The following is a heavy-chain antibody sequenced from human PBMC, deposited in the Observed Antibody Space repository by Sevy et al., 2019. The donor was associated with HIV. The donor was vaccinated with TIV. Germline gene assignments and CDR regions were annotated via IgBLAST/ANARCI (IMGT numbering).Heavy chain of an antibody. J-gene: IGHJ4*02. CDR1: GGSISSGDYY. V-gene: IGHV4-30-4*01. D-gene: IGHD3-3*01. CDR2: IYYSGST. CDR3: ARGSYDFWSGTHYFDY. Sequence: SETLSLTCTVSGGSISSGDYYWSWIRQPPGKGLEWIGYIYYSGSTYYNPSLKSRVTILVDTSKNQFSLKLSSVTAADTAVYYCARGSYDFWSGTHYFDYWGQGTLVTISS.